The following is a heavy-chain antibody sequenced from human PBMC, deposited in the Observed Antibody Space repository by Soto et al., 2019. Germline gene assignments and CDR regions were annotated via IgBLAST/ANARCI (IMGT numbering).Heavy chain of an antibody. CDR1: GGSFSGYY. D-gene: IGHD6-19*01. CDR3: ARGRQWLVRGGVDY. Sequence: SETLSLTCAVYGGSFSGYYWSWIRQPPGKGLEWIGEINHSGSTNYNPSLKSRVTISVDTSKNQFSLKLSSVTAADTAVYYCARGRQWLVRGGVDYWGQGTLVTVSS. J-gene: IGHJ4*02. CDR2: INHSGST. V-gene: IGHV4-34*01.